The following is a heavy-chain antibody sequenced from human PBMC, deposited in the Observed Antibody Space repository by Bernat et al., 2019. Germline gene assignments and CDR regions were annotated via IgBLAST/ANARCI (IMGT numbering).Heavy chain of an antibody. CDR2: ISYDGSNK. V-gene: IGHV3-30-3*01. CDR3: ARDRNEDDIYYYYGMDV. CDR1: GFTFSSYA. D-gene: IGHD1-1*01. J-gene: IGHJ6*02. Sequence: QVQLVESGGGVVQPGRSLRLSCAASGFTFSSYAMHWVRQAPGKGLEWVAVISYDGSNKYYADSVKGRFTISRDSSKNTLSLQMNSLRAEDTAVYYCARDRNEDDIYYYYGMDVWGQGTTVTVSS.